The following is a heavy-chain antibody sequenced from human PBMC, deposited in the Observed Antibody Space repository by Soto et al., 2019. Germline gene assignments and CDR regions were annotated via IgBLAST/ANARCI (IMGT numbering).Heavy chain of an antibody. CDR3: ARDAQGVFLHY. J-gene: IGHJ4*02. V-gene: IGHV1-18*01. Sequence: QVQLVQSGAEVKKPGASVKVACKASGYTFTSYGIIWVRQAPGQGLEWMGWISAYNGNTNYAQKLHGRVTMTTDTSTCTSDMELRSLRSDDTAVYYCARDAQGVFLHYWGQGTLVTVSS. CDR1: GYTFTSYG. D-gene: IGHD3-16*01. CDR2: ISAYNGNT.